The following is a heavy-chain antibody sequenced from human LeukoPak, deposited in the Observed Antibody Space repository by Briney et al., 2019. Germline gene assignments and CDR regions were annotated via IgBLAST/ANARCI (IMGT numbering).Heavy chain of an antibody. J-gene: IGHJ4*02. D-gene: IGHD3-16*01. CDR3: ARTLYIASAPGGFDY. Sequence: ASVKVSCKASGYTFTGHYIHWVRQAPGQGLGWMGWINPKNAATNYAQKFQGRVTMTRDTSTGTVYMEVNALRSDDTAVYYCARTLYIASAPGGFDYWAREPWSPSPQ. CDR1: GYTFTGHY. V-gene: IGHV1-2*02. CDR2: INPKNAAT.